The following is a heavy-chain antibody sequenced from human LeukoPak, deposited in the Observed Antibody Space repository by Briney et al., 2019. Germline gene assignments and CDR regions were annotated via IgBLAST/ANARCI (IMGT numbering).Heavy chain of an antibody. Sequence: PGGSLRLSCAASGFTFSTYSMSWVRQAPGKGLEWVSYISSTSRTIYYADSVKGRFIISRDNSKNTLYLQMNSLRAEDTAVYYCATNLGVLWFGGFDYWGQGTLVTVPS. CDR2: ISSTSRTI. CDR1: GFTFSTYS. CDR3: ATNLGVLWFGGFDY. J-gene: IGHJ4*02. D-gene: IGHD3-10*01. V-gene: IGHV3-48*01.